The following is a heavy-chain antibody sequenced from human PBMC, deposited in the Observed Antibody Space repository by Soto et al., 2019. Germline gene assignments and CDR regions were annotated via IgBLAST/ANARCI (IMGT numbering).Heavy chain of an antibody. CDR2: IYHSGST. CDR1: GGSISSSNW. J-gene: IGHJ6*02. V-gene: IGHV4-4*02. CDR3: AREYSSSYYYYGMDV. D-gene: IGHD6-6*01. Sequence: SETLSLTCAVSGGSISSSNWWSWVRQPPGKGLEWIGEIYHSGSTNYNPSLMSRVTISVDTSKNQFSLKLSSVTAADTAVYYCAREYSSSYYYYGMDVWGQGTTVTVS.